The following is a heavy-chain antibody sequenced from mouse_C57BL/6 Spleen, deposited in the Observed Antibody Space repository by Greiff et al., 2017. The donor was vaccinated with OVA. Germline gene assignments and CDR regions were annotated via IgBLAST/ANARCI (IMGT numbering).Heavy chain of an antibody. CDR1: GYTFTSYW. CDR2: IHPNSGST. Sequence: QVQLKQPGAELVKPGASVKLSCKASGYTFTSYWMHWVKQRPGQGLEWIGMIHPNSGSTNYNEKFKSKATLTVDKSSSTAYMQLSSLTSEDSAVYYCARGGLYGSSGDLAYWGQGTLVTVSA. D-gene: IGHD1-1*01. V-gene: IGHV1-64*01. CDR3: ARGGLYGSSGDLAY. J-gene: IGHJ3*01.